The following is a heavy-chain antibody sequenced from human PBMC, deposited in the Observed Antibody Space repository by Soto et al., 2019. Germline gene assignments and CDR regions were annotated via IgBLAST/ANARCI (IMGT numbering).Heavy chain of an antibody. CDR3: AKGPHSASGYYYMDV. J-gene: IGHJ6*03. Sequence: GGSLRLSCAASGFTFSSYAMSWVRQTPGEGLEWVSVISGSGGSTYYADSVKGRFTISRDNSKNTVYLQMNSLRAEDTAVYYCAKGPHSASGYYYMDVWGKGTTVTVSS. D-gene: IGHD3-10*01. V-gene: IGHV3-23*01. CDR2: ISGSGGST. CDR1: GFTFSSYA.